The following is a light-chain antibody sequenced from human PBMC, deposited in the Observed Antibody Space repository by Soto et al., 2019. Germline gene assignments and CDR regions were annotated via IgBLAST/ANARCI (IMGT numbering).Light chain of an antibody. CDR1: SSDIGGYNY. CDR2: EVT. V-gene: IGLV2-8*01. Sequence: QSALTQPPSASGSPGQSVTISCTGTSSDIGGYNYVSWYQQHPGKAPKLMIYEVTKWPSGVPDRFSGSKSGNTASLTVSGLQAEDEADYYCCSYAGSKNGVFGTGTKLTVL. CDR3: CSYAGSKNGV. J-gene: IGLJ1*01.